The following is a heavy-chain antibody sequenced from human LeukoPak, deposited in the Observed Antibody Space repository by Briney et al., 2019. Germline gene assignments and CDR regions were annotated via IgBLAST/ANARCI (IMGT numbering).Heavy chain of an antibody. CDR1: GGSISSYN. CDR2: IYYSGST. CDR3: ASSEGYYYYYYMDV. V-gene: IGHV4-59*01. Sequence: SETLSLTCTVSGGSISSYNWSWIRQPPGKGLEWIGYIYYSGSTNYNPSLKSRVTISVDTSKNQFSLKLSSVTAADTAVYYCASSEGYYYYYYMDVWGKGTTVTVSS. J-gene: IGHJ6*03.